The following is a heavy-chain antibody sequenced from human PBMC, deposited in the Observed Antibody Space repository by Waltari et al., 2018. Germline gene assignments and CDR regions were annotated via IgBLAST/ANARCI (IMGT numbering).Heavy chain of an antibody. D-gene: IGHD3-10*01. Sequence: EVQLLESGGGLVQPGGSLRLSCAASGFTFSSYAMSWVRQAPGKGLEWVSSISGSCGSTDYADSVKGRLTISRDNSKNTLYLQMNSLRAEDTAVYYCARNRDGSGSYLFDYWGQGTLVTVSS. CDR1: GFTFSSYA. J-gene: IGHJ4*02. CDR3: ARNRDGSGSYLFDY. V-gene: IGHV3-23*01. CDR2: ISGSCGST.